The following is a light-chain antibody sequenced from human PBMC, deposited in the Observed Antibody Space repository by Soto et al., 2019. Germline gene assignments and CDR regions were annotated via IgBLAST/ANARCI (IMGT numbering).Light chain of an antibody. CDR1: QSIGTS. Sequence: EIVLTQSPATLSMSPGESATLSCRASQSIGTSLAWYQHRPGQPPRLLIYDAFNRATGIPARFSGGGSGTDFAITISSREPEDFAVYYCQQRASWPPFTFGGGTKVDIK. J-gene: IGKJ4*01. CDR2: DAF. V-gene: IGKV3-11*01. CDR3: QQRASWPPFT.